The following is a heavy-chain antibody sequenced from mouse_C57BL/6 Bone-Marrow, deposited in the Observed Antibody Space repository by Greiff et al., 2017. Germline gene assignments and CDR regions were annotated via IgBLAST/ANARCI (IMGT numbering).Heavy chain of an antibody. CDR3: TRDTTVVAYYFDY. Sequence: QVQLQQSGAELVRPGASVTLSCKASGYTFTDYEMHWVKQTPVHGLEWIGAIDPETGGTAYTQKFKGKAILTADKSSSTAYMELRSLTSEDSAVYYCTRDTTVVAYYFDYWGQGTTLTVSS. CDR1: GYTFTDYE. J-gene: IGHJ2*01. V-gene: IGHV1-15*01. CDR2: IDPETGGT. D-gene: IGHD1-1*01.